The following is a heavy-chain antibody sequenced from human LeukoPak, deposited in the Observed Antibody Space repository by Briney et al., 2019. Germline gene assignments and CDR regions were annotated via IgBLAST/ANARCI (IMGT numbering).Heavy chain of an antibody. CDR2: ITYSGST. Sequence: SETLSLTCTVSGGSISSSTYYWGWIRQPPGKGLEWIGSITYSGSTYYNPSLKSRVTISVDTSKDQFSLKLISVTAADTAVYYCARDLDYYDSTWFDPWGQGTLVTVSS. CDR1: GGSISSSTYY. CDR3: ARDLDYYDSTWFDP. V-gene: IGHV4-39*07. D-gene: IGHD3-22*01. J-gene: IGHJ5*02.